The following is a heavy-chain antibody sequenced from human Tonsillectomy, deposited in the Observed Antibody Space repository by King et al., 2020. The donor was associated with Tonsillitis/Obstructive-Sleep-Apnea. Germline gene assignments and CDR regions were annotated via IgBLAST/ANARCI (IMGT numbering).Heavy chain of an antibody. Sequence: VQLVESGSELKKPGASVKVSCKASGYTFTTYTMNWVRQAPGQGLEWMGWINTNTGNPTYAQGFTGRFVFSLDTSVRTAYLHISSLKAEDTAVYYCARGKFQLLGAPQRWFDPWGQGTLVTVSS. J-gene: IGHJ5*02. CDR3: ARGKFQLLGAPQRWFDP. D-gene: IGHD2-2*01. CDR1: GYTFTTYT. V-gene: IGHV7-4-1*02. CDR2: INTNTGNP.